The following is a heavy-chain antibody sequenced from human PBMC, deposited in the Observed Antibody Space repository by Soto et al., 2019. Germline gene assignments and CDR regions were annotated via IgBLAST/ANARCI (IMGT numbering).Heavy chain of an antibody. CDR1: GFTFSGYE. J-gene: IGHJ4*02. V-gene: IGHV3-48*03. CDR2: ISDNGRTK. CDR3: ARDVPAADFDY. Sequence: GGSLRLSCAASGFTFSGYEMNWVRQAPGKGLEWVSYISDNGRTKCYADSVKGRFTISRDNAKKSLYLQMNSLRAEDTAVYYCARDVPAADFDYWGQGSLVTVSS. D-gene: IGHD6-25*01.